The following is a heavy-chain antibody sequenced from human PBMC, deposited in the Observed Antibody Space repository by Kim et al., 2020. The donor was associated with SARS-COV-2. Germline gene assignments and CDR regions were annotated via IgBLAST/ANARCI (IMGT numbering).Heavy chain of an antibody. V-gene: IGHV3-30*04. CDR2: ISYDGSNK. D-gene: IGHD4-17*01. CDR3: ATHKPDYGDYPNAFDI. J-gene: IGHJ3*02. Sequence: GGSLRLSCAASGFTFSSYAMHWVRQAPGKGLEWVAVISYDGSNKYYADSVKGRFTISRDNSKNTLYLQMNSLRAEDTAVYYCATHKPDYGDYPNAFDIWGQGTMVTVSS. CDR1: GFTFSSYA.